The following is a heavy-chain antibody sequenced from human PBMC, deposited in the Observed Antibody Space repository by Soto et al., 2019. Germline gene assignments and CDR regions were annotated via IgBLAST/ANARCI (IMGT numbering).Heavy chain of an antibody. J-gene: IGHJ4*02. Sequence: GGSLRLSCAASGFTFSSYAMHWVRQAPGKGLEWVAVISYDGSNKYYADSVKGRFTISRDNSKNTLYLQMNSLRAEDTAVYYCARSGIVVVTGVNYFDYWGQGTLVTVSS. CDR2: ISYDGSNK. CDR3: ARSGIVVVTGVNYFDY. V-gene: IGHV3-30-3*01. D-gene: IGHD2-21*02. CDR1: GFTFSSYA.